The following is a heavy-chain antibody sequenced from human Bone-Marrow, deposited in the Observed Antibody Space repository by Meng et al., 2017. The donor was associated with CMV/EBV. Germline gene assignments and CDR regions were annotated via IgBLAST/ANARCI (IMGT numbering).Heavy chain of an antibody. V-gene: IGHV1-2*02. Sequence: ASVKVSCKASGFTFNNYGINWVRQAPGQGLEWMGWINPNSGGTNYAQKFQGRVTMTRDTSISTAYMELSRLRSDDTAVYYCARGGGIRFLEWLPRGLLDYWGQGTLVPSPQ. CDR1: GFTFNNYG. D-gene: IGHD3-3*01. CDR2: INPNSGGT. CDR3: ARGGGIRFLEWLPRGLLDY. J-gene: IGHJ4*02.